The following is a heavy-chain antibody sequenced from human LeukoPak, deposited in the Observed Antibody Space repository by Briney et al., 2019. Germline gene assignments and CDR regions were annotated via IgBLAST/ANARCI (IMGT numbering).Heavy chain of an antibody. D-gene: IGHD3-9*01. J-gene: IGHJ4*01. CDR3: ATDIRSSPLGF. CDR1: GFTFSSYS. CDR2: IYAGGST. Sequence: PGGSLRLSCAASGFTFSSYSMNWVRQASGKGLEWVSIIYAGGSTYYADSVKGRFTISRDSSNNTLFLQMSNLRADDSGLYYCATDIRSSPLGFWGHGTLVTVSS. V-gene: IGHV3-66*01.